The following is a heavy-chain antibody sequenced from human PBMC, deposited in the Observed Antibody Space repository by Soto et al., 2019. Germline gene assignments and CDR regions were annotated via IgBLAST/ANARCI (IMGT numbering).Heavy chain of an antibody. CDR2: ISAYNGNT. V-gene: IGHV1-18*01. D-gene: IGHD2-2*01. Sequence: ASVKVSCKASGYTFTSYGISWVRQAPGQGLEWMGWISAYNGNTNYAQKLQGRVTMTTDTSTSTAYMELRSLRSDDTAVYYCATVASSYYYRSSTPDYWGQGTLVTVSS. CDR3: ATVASSYYYRSSTPDY. CDR1: GYTFTSYG. J-gene: IGHJ4*02.